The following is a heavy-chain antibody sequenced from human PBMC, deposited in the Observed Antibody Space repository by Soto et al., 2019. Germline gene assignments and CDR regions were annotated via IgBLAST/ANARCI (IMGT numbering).Heavy chain of an antibody. CDR2: IKSKTDGGTT. D-gene: IGHD3-16*02. CDR1: GFTFSNPC. CDR3: TTASFFYYYGMDV. V-gene: IGHV3-15*01. J-gene: IGHJ6*02. Sequence: GVSLRVSCASSGFTFSNPCMSWFRQTPGKGLEWVGRIKSKTDGGTTDYAAPVKGRFTISRDDSKNTLYLQMNSLKTEDTAVYYCTTASFFYYYGMDVWGQGTTVTVSS.